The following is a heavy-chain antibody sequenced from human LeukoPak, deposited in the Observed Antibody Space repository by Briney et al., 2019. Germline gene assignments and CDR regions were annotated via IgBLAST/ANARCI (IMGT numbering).Heavy chain of an antibody. Sequence: GGSLRLSCAASGFTFDDYAMHWVRQAPGKGLEWVSGISWNSVSIGYADSVKGRVTISRDNAKNSLYLQMNSLRAEDTALYYCAKGGGPIDYWGQGTLVTVSS. D-gene: IGHD3-16*01. V-gene: IGHV3-9*01. CDR3: AKGGGPIDY. J-gene: IGHJ4*02. CDR2: ISWNSVSI. CDR1: GFTFDDYA.